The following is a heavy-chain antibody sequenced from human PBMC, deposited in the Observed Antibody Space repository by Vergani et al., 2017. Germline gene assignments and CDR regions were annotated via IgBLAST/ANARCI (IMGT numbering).Heavy chain of an antibody. J-gene: IGHJ6*02. D-gene: IGHD6-19*01. CDR1: GGTRSSDA. Sequence: QVHLVQPGAEVKPPGSSVKVSCKASGGTRSSDAFTWVRQAPGHGLEWMGRIIPVFGTVEYAQRFQGRVVITADDATNTAYMELSGLRSEDTAIYYCASPLRFGSGPPRFFGLDVWGQGTMVNVAS. CDR3: ASPLRFGSGPPRFFGLDV. CDR2: IIPVFGTV. V-gene: IGHV1-69*13.